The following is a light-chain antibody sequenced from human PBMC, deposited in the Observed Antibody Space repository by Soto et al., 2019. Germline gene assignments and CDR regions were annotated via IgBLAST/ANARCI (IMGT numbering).Light chain of an antibody. CDR1: QSVSSSS. V-gene: IGKV3-20*01. Sequence: EIVLTQSPGTLSLSPGERATLSCRASQSVSSSSLGWYQQKPGQAPRLLRYGASSRATGIPDRFSGSGSGTDFTLTIRRLKPHEFAVDYCQQYGSSPLTFGGGTKVQIK. CDR3: QQYGSSPLT. J-gene: IGKJ4*01. CDR2: GAS.